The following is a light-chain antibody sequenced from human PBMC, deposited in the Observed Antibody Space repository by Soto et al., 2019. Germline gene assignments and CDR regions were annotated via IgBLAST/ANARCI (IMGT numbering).Light chain of an antibody. CDR2: VAS. CDR1: YNVLSNY. Sequence: ETVVTHSPGTLSLPPGERATLSCWVSYNVLSNYLAWYEQKPGQAPRLLIYVASNRATGIPGRFGGSGSGTDFTLIISRLEPEDFAVYYCQQYSLLPRTFGQGTKVDIK. J-gene: IGKJ1*01. V-gene: IGKV3-20*01. CDR3: QQYSLLPRT.